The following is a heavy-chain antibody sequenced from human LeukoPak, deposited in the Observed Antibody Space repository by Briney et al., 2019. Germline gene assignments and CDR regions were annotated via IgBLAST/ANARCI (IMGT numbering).Heavy chain of an antibody. CDR3: ARQGVISYYYYYYMDV. D-gene: IGHD3-16*02. V-gene: IGHV3-48*02. J-gene: IGHJ6*03. Sequence: GGSLRLSCAASGFTFSSYSMNWVRQAPGKGLEWVSYISSSSSTIYYADSVKGRFTISRDNAKNSRYLQMNSLRDEDTAVYYCARQGVISYYYYYYMDVWGKGTTVTVSS. CDR2: ISSSSSTI. CDR1: GFTFSSYS.